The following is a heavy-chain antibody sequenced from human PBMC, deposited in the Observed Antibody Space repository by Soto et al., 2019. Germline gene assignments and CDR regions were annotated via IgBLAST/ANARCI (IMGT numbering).Heavy chain of an antibody. D-gene: IGHD3-10*01. V-gene: IGHV3-74*01. Sequence: VQLVESGGGIVQPGGSLRLSCVASGFTFSTYWMHWVRQAPGKGLVWVSRIRGDGNDANYADSVRGRFSISRDNAKSTLYLQMSSLRAEDTAVYYCAGDLVSGSGSLGHWGQGTLVTVSS. CDR3: AGDLVSGSGSLGH. CDR1: GFTFSTYW. J-gene: IGHJ4*02. CDR2: IRGDGNDA.